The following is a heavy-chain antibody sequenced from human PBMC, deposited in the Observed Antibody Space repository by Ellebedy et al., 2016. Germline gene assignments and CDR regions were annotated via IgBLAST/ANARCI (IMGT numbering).Heavy chain of an antibody. CDR1: GFSFSTYW. CDR2: LRPDGSDK. D-gene: IGHD6-19*01. CDR3: VRDSIIVAASY. V-gene: IGHV3-7*01. J-gene: IGHJ4*02. Sequence: GGSLRLXXAASGFSFSTYWMNWVRQAPGKGLEWVANLRPDGSDKYYVDSVKGRFTISRDNARDSLYLQMNNLRVEDTAVYYCVRDSIIVAASYWGQGTLVTVSS.